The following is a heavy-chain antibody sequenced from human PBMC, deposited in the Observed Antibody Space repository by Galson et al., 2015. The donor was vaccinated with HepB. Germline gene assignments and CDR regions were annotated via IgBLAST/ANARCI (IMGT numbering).Heavy chain of an antibody. CDR3: AKNRGYCSGGSCYFDY. D-gene: IGHD2-15*01. CDR2: ISSTGDTT. CDR1: GFTFSSYA. J-gene: IGHJ4*02. V-gene: IGHV3-23*01. Sequence: SLRLSCAASGFTFSSYAMSWVRQAPGKGLEWVSTISSTGDTTYYADSVKGRFTISRDNSKNTPYLQMNSLRAEDTAVYYCAKNRGYCSGGSCYFDYWGQGTLVTVSS.